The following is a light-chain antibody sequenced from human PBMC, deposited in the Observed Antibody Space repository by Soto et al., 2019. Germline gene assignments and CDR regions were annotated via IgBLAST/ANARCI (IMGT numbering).Light chain of an antibody. V-gene: IGKV1-27*01. Sequence: DIQRTQSPSSLSASVGDRVTITCRASQGISNSLSCYQQKPGKVHKLLIYAASSLQSRVPPRFSGIGSGTDFTLNIRSLEAEDVEPYYCQTSNSAPWTFGQ. CDR2: AAS. CDR1: QGISNS. CDR3: QTSNSAPWT. J-gene: IGKJ1*01.